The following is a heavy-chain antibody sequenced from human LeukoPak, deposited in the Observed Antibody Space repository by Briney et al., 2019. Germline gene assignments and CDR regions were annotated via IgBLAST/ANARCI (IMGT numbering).Heavy chain of an antibody. CDR2: INPNSGGT. CDR1: GYTFTGYY. V-gene: IGHV1-2*02. CDR3: ARDRTHYYDSSGYYSRWEY. J-gene: IGHJ4*02. Sequence: ASVKVSCKASGYTFTGYYMHWVRQAPGQGLKWMGWINPNSGGTNYAQKFQGRVTMTRDTSISTVYMELSSLRSGDTAMYYCARDRTHYYDSSGYYSRWEYWGQGTLVTVSS. D-gene: IGHD3-22*01.